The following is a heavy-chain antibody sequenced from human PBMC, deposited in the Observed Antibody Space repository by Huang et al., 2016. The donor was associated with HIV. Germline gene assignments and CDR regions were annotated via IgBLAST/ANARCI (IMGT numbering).Heavy chain of an antibody. V-gene: IGHV1-69*13. CDR3: ARDAPNFGTLDI. Sequence: QVQLVLSGAEVKKPGSSVKVSCKISGGTSNTYVISWVRQVTGEGLKWMGSTPMSGPGKHVQMFQGRVSISADEATNTVYMELRSLKSEDKAVYYCARDAPNFGTLDIWGQGTMVTVSS. CDR2: STPMSGPG. CDR1: GGTSNTYV. D-gene: IGHD3-3*01. J-gene: IGHJ3*02.